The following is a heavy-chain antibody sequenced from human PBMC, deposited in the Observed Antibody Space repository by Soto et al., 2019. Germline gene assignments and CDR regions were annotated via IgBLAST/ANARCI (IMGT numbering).Heavy chain of an antibody. CDR3: AREGRGGYAPEYYYGMDV. J-gene: IGHJ6*02. CDR2: INAGNGNT. Sequence: QVQLVQSGAEVKKPGASVKVSCKASGYTFTSYAMHWVRQAPGQRLEWMGWINAGNGNTKYSQKFQGRVTITRDTSESTDYMELSSLRSEDTAVYYCAREGRGGYAPEYYYGMDVWGQGTTVTVSS. CDR1: GYTFTSYA. V-gene: IGHV1-3*01. D-gene: IGHD5-12*01.